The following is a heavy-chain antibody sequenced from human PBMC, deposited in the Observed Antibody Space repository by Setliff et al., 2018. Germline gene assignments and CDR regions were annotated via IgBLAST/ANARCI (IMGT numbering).Heavy chain of an antibody. V-gene: IGHV5-51*01. D-gene: IGHD3-16*01. CDR3: AIIDDAIMDLDY. CDR1: GYRFTNYW. Sequence: PGESLTISCRGSGYRFTNYWIGWVRQMPGKGLEWMGIIYPGDSDTRYSPSFQGLVTISADKAISTAYLQWSSLKASDTAIYYCAIIDDAIMDLDYWGQGTPVTVSS. J-gene: IGHJ4*02. CDR2: IYPGDSDT.